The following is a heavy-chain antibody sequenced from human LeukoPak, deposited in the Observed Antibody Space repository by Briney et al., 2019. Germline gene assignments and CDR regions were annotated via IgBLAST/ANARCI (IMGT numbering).Heavy chain of an antibody. J-gene: IGHJ5*02. CDR2: ISGSGGST. CDR1: GFTFSSYA. V-gene: IGHV3-23*01. CDR3: AKDQKYQLITKGEWFYP. D-gene: IGHD2-2*01. Sequence: SGGSLRLSCAASGFTFSSYAMSWVRQAPGKGLEWVSAISGSGGSTYYADSVKGRFTISRDNSKNTLYLQMNSLRAEDTAVYYCAKDQKYQLITKGEWFYPWGQGTLVTVSS.